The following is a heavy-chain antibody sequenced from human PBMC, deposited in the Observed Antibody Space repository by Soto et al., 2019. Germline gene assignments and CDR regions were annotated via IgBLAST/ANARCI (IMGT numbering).Heavy chain of an antibody. J-gene: IGHJ3*02. D-gene: IGHD3-16*01. CDR3: ANSRFEDAFDI. CDR2: INPNSCGT. CDR1: TFTGYY. Sequence: TFTGYYMHWVRQAPGQGLEWMGWINPNSCGTNYAQKFQGRVTMTRDTSISTAYMELSRLRSDDTAVYYCANSRFEDAFDIWGQGTMVTVSS. V-gene: IGHV1-2*02.